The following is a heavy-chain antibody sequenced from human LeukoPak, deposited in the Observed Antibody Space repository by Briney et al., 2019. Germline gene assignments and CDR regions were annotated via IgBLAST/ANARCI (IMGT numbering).Heavy chain of an antibody. J-gene: IGHJ4*02. CDR1: GFTVSSNY. Sequence: PRGSLRLSCAASGFTVSSNYMSWVRQAPGKGLEWVSVIYSGGSTYYADSVKGRFTISRDNSKNTLYLQMSSLRAEDTAVYYCARDRDYGDSFDYWGQGTLVTVSS. CDR3: ARDRDYGDSFDY. V-gene: IGHV3-53*01. CDR2: IYSGGST. D-gene: IGHD4-17*01.